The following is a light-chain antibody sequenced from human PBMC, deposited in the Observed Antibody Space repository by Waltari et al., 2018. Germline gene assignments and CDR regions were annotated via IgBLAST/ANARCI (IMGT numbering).Light chain of an antibody. V-gene: IGKV4-1*01. Sequence: DIVMTQSPDFLPVSLGERATIRCKSSQSIFHSSTSGDALAWFQQRPGQPPKLLIYWTSTRESGVPDRFSGSGSGTDFTLTISSLQAEDVAVYYCQQYYTTPYTFGPGTKLEIK. CDR3: QQYYTTPYT. CDR1: QSIFHSSTSGDA. CDR2: WTS. J-gene: IGKJ2*01.